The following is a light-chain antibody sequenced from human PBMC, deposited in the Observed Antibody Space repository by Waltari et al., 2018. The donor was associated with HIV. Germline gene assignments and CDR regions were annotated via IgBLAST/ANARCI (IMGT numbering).Light chain of an antibody. CDR3: SSYAGSNTLI. J-gene: IGLJ2*01. V-gene: IGLV2-8*01. CDR2: EVT. Sequence: QSALTQPPSASGSPGQSVTISCTGTSSDIGAYTFVSWYQHHPGKAPKLLLYEVTKRPSGVPDRVSGSKADNTASMIGCGLQAEDEADYYCSSYAGSNTLIFGGGTKLTVL. CDR1: SSDIGAYTF.